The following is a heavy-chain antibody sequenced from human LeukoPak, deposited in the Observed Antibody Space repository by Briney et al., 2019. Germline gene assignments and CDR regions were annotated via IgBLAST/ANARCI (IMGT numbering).Heavy chain of an antibody. D-gene: IGHD3-9*01. CDR1: GFTFASYC. CDR2: ISSSSSYI. CDR3: ARDLSQHFDWLLSGDT. V-gene: IGHV3-21*01. Sequence: GGSLRLSCVASGFTFASYCLNWVRQAPGKGLEWVSSISSSSSYIYYADSVQGRFTVSRDNAKNSLYLQMNRLRAEDTAVYYCARDLSQHFDWLLSGDTWGQGTLVTVSS. J-gene: IGHJ5*02.